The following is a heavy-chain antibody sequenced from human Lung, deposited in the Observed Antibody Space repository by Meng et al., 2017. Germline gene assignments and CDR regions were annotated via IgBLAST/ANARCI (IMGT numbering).Heavy chain of an antibody. J-gene: IGHJ4*02. V-gene: IGHV4-34*01. CDR2: INHSGGP. D-gene: IGHD4-11*01. CDR1: GGSISDYY. Sequence: VQLQQSGAGLLKPSDTLSRTYVVSGGSISDYYWSWIRQPPGKGLEWIGEINHSGGPTYNPSLENRVTISVDTSQNILSLKLSSVTAADSAVYYCARGPTTMAHDFDYWGQGTLVTVSS. CDR3: ARGPTTMAHDFDY.